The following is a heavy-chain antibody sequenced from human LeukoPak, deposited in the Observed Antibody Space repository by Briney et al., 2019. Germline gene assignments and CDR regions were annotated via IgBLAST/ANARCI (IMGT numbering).Heavy chain of an antibody. CDR2: ISGYNGNT. CDR3: ARGLGVVTAQSEQPKPRYFDL. Sequence: ASVKVSCKASGYTFISYGISWVRRAPGQGLEGMGWISGYNGNTNYAQNLQGRVTMTTDTSTSTAYMELRSLRSDDTAVYYCARGLGVVTAQSEQPKPRYFDLWGRGTQVTVSS. CDR1: GYTFISYG. V-gene: IGHV1-18*01. J-gene: IGHJ2*01. D-gene: IGHD2-21*02.